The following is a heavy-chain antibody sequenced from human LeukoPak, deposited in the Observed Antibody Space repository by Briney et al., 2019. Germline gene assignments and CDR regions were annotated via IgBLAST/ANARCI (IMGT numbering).Heavy chain of an antibody. CDR3: ARVLGNSPESSEYFQH. J-gene: IGHJ1*01. Sequence: SETLSLTCTVSGYSITSGCNWAWIRQPPGKVLEWIGSIYHSGSTYYNPSLKSRVTISVDTSKNQFSLKLSSVTAADTAVYYCARVLGNSPESSEYFQHWGQGTLVTVSS. V-gene: IGHV4-38-2*02. CDR1: GYSITSGCN. D-gene: IGHD4-23*01. CDR2: IYHSGST.